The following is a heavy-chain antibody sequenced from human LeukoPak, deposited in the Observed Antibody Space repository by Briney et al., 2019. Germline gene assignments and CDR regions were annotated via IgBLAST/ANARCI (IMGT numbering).Heavy chain of an antibody. V-gene: IGHV3-11*01. J-gene: IGHJ3*02. D-gene: IGHD3-22*01. Sequence: GGSLRLSCVASGFTFSDYYMSWIRQAPGKGLEWVPHISSRGTITYYADSVKGRFTISRDNAKNSLCLQMNSLRAEDTAVYYCARTAYYYDSSGYDDAFDIWGQGTMVTVSS. CDR3: ARTAYYYDSSGYDDAFDI. CDR1: GFTFSDYY. CDR2: ISSRGTIT.